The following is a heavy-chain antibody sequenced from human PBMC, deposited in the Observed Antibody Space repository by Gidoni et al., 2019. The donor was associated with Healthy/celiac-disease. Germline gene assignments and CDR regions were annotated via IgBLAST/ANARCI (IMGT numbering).Heavy chain of an antibody. V-gene: IGHV3-33*08. CDR2: IGYDGSNK. Sequence: QVQLVESGGGVVQPGRSLRLSCAASGFTFSSYCMHWVRQAPGKGREWVAVIGYDGSNKYYADSVKGRFTISRDNSKNTLYLQMNSLRAEDTAVYYCARDQQLWSRGYFDYWGQGTLVTVSS. CDR1: GFTFSSYC. CDR3: ARDQQLWSRGYFDY. J-gene: IGHJ4*02. D-gene: IGHD5-18*01.